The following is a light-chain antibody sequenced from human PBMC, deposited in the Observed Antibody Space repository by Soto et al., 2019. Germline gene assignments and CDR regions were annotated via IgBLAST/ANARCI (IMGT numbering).Light chain of an antibody. V-gene: IGLV1-51*01. CDR1: SSNIGNNY. Sequence: QSVLTQPPSVSAAPGQTVTISCSGSSSNIGNNYVSWFQQLPGTAPKLLIYDNDKRPSGIPDRFSGSRSGTSATLGITGLQAGDEADYYCAAWDNSLGAVVFGGGTKLTVL. CDR3: AAWDNSLGAVV. CDR2: DND. J-gene: IGLJ2*01.